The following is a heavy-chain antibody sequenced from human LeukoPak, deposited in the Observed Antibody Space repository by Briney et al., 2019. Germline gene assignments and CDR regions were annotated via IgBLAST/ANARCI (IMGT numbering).Heavy chain of an antibody. CDR1: GGSVTSGGYY. CDR3: ARHRPYYDILTGYYSYYYYGMDV. D-gene: IGHD3-9*01. J-gene: IGHJ6*02. CDR2: VYYTGST. V-gene: IGHV4-31*03. Sequence: SETLSLTCTVSGGSVTSGGYYWSWIRQHPGKGLEWIGYVYYTGSTYYNPSLKSRVTISPDTSKNQFSLKVSSVTAADTAVYYCARHRPYYDILTGYYSYYYYGMDVWGQGTTVTVSS.